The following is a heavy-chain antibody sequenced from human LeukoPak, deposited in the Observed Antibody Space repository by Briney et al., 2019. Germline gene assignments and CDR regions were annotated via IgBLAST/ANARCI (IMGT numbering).Heavy chain of an antibody. CDR2: ISYDGSNK. V-gene: IGHV3-30*18. D-gene: IGHD6-13*01. J-gene: IGHJ4*02. CDR3: AKDPGYSSSWYLGY. CDR1: GFTFSSYG. Sequence: GGSLRLSCAASGFTFSSYGMHWVRQAPGKGLEWVAVISYDGSNKYYADSVQGRFTISRDNSKNTLYLQMNSLRAEDTAVYYCAKDPGYSSSWYLGYWGQGTLVTVSS.